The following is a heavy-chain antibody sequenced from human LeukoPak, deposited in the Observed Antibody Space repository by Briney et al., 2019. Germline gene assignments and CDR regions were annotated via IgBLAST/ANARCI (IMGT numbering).Heavy chain of an antibody. V-gene: IGHV4-31*03. Sequence: TLSLTCTVSGGSISSGGYYWSWIRQHPGKGLEWIGYIYYSGSTYYNPSLKSRVTISVDTSKNQFSLKLSSVTAADTAVYYCARSRSSSSDDSNWYFDLWGRGTLVTVSS. CDR1: GGSISSGGYY. D-gene: IGHD6-6*01. CDR2: IYYSGST. CDR3: ARSRSSSSDDSNWYFDL. J-gene: IGHJ2*01.